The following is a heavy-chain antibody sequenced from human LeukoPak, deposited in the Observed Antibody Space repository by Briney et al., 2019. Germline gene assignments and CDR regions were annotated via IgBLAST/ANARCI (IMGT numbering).Heavy chain of an antibody. Sequence: GESLQISCKGSGYSFTSYWIGWVRQMPGKGLEWMGIIYPGDSETRYSPSFQGQVTISADKSISTAYLQWSSLKASDTATYYCARRLGGYYDSSGLLDYWGQGTLVTVSS. CDR2: IYPGDSET. CDR3: ARRLGGYYDSSGLLDY. J-gene: IGHJ4*02. V-gene: IGHV5-51*01. D-gene: IGHD3-22*01. CDR1: GYSFTSYW.